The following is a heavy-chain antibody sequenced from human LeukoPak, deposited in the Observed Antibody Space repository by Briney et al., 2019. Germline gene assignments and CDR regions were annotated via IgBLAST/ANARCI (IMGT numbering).Heavy chain of an antibody. CDR1: GGNFDTYA. CDR2: IIPLLGTT. V-gene: IGHV1-69*06. J-gene: IGHJ4*02. CDR3: AGNREQQPILLSY. D-gene: IGHD2/OR15-2a*01. Sequence: ASVKVSCKTSGGNFDTYAINWVRQAPGQGLEWVGGIIPLLGTTHYAQKFQDRVAIAADKSMRTAYMELSHLTSEDAAVYYCAGNREQQPILLSYWGQGTLVTVSS.